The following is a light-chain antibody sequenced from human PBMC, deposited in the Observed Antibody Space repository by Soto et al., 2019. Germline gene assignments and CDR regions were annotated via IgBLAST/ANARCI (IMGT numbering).Light chain of an antibody. CDR3: QQYNSYAWT. V-gene: IGKV1-5*01. CDR2: DAS. Sequence: DIQMTQSPSTLSGSVGDRVTITCRASQSISSWLAWYQRKPGKAPKLLIYDASSLESGVPSRFSGSGSGTEFTLTISSLQPDDFATYYCQQYNSYAWTFGRGTKVDI. CDR1: QSISSW. J-gene: IGKJ1*01.